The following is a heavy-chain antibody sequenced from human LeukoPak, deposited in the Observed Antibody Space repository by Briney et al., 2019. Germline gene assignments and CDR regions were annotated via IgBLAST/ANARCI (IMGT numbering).Heavy chain of an antibody. V-gene: IGHV3-33*01. D-gene: IGHD2-2*01. J-gene: IGHJ5*02. CDR1: GFTFSSYG. CDR3: ARDRYCRSTGCWGGWFDP. Sequence: GRSLRLSCAASGFTFSSYGMHWVRQAPGKGLEWVAVILYDGSNKYYADSVKGRFTISRDNSKNTLYLQTNRLRAEDTAVYYGARDRYCRSTGCWGGWFDPWGQGTLVTVSS. CDR2: ILYDGSNK.